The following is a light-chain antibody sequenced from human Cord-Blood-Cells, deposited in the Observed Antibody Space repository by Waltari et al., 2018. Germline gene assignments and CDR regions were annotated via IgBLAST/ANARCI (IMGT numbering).Light chain of an antibody. Sequence: EIVLTQSPATLSLSPVERATLSCSASQSVSSYLACYQQKPGQAPRLLIYDASNRATGIPARFSGSGSGTDFTLTISSLEPEDFAVYYCQQRSNWPTFGGGTKVEIK. V-gene: IGKV3-11*01. CDR3: QQRSNWPT. CDR2: DAS. J-gene: IGKJ4*01. CDR1: QSVSSY.